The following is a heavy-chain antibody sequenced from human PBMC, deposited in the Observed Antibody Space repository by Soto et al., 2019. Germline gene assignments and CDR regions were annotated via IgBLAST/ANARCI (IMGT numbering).Heavy chain of an antibody. V-gene: IGHV4-61*03. CDR1: GVSVNSDNYY. D-gene: IGHD6-6*01. CDR3: ATEYSNSPEAFDF. J-gene: IGHJ4*02. Sequence: SETLSLTCTVSGVSVNSDNYYWSWIRQPPGKGLEWIGHIYNTGSTTYNPSLKSRVTISLDTSRNHFSLSLNSVTAADTAVFYCATEYSNSPEAFDFWGRGTLVTLSS. CDR2: IYNTGST.